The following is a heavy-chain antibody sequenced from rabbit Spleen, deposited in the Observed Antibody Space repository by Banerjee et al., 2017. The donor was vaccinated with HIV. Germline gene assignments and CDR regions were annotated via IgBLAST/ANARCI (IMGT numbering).Heavy chain of an antibody. V-gene: IGHV1S47*01. J-gene: IGHJ4*01. CDR1: GFSFSNKA. CDR2: IDPFFGVT. D-gene: IGHD6-1*01. Sequence: QEQLEESGGGLVKPEGSLTLSCTASGFSFSNKAVMCWVRQAPGKGLEWIGYIDPFFGVTYYATWVNGRFTISRDIDQNTLYLQLNSLTAADTATYFCVRDQARMLDLWGQGTLVTVS. CDR3: VRDQARMLDL.